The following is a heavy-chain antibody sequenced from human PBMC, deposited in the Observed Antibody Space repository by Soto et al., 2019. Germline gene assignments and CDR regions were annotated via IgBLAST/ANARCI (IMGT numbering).Heavy chain of an antibody. Sequence: QITLKESGPTLVKPTQTLTLTCTFSGFSLSTSGVGLGWIRQPPGKALEWLALIYWDDDKRYSPSLKSRLTITSDTSKNQVVLTMTNIDPVDTATYYCAHMGGWNNVDTAMVGDWFDPWGQGTMVTVSS. V-gene: IGHV2-5*02. CDR2: IYWDDDK. CDR1: GFSLSTSGVG. D-gene: IGHD5-18*01. CDR3: AHMGGWNNVDTAMVGDWFDP. J-gene: IGHJ5*02.